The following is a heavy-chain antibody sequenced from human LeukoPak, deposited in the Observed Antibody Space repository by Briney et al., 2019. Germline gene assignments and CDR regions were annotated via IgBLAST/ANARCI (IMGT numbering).Heavy chain of an antibody. J-gene: IGHJ6*03. CDR3: ARGSILRFLEWSNLHYYYYYMDV. V-gene: IGHV3-30*02. D-gene: IGHD3-3*01. CDR1: GFTFSSYG. Sequence: PGGSLRLSCAASGFTFSSYGMHWVRQAPGKGLEWVAFIRYDGSNKYYADSVKGRFTISRDNSKNTLYLQMNSLRAEDTAVYYCARGSILRFLEWSNLHYYYYYMDVWGKGTTVTVSS. CDR2: IRYDGSNK.